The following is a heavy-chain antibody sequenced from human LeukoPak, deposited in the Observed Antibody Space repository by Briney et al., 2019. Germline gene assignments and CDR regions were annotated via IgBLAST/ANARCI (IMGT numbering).Heavy chain of an antibody. V-gene: IGHV4-4*09. CDR1: GGSISSYY. Sequence: SETLSLTCTVSGGSISSYYWSWIRQPPGKGLEWIWYIYTSGSTNYNPSLKSRVTISVDTSKNQFSLKLSSVTAADTAVYYCARGDGYIRAFDYWGQGTLVTVSS. CDR2: IYTSGST. J-gene: IGHJ4*02. D-gene: IGHD5-24*01. CDR3: ARGDGYIRAFDY.